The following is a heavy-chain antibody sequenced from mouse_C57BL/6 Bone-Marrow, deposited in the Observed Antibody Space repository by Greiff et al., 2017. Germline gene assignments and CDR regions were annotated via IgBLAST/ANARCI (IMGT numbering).Heavy chain of an antibody. V-gene: IGHV5-6*01. D-gene: IGHD2-1*01. Sequence: EVQLVESGGDLVKPGGSLKLSCAASGFTFSSYGMSWVRQTPDKRLEWVATISSGGSYTYYPDSVKGRFTISRDNAKNTLYLQMSSLKSEDTAMYDCARDGNPFAYWGQSALLTVSA. CDR2: ISSGGSYT. CDR3: ARDGNPFAY. CDR1: GFTFSSYG. J-gene: IGHJ3*01.